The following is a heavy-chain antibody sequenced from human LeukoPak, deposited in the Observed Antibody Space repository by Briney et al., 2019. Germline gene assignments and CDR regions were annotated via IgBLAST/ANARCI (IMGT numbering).Heavy chain of an antibody. D-gene: IGHD3-22*01. J-gene: IGHJ3*02. CDR1: GGSISSYY. Sequence: SETLSLTCTVSGGSISSYYWSWIRQPAGKGLEWIGRIYTSVSTNYNPSLKSRVTMSVDTSKNQFSLKLSSVTAADTAVYYCARDLELVRYYDSSGYGVSAFDIWGQGTMVTVSS. V-gene: IGHV4-4*07. CDR3: ARDLELVRYYDSSGYGVSAFDI. CDR2: IYTSVST.